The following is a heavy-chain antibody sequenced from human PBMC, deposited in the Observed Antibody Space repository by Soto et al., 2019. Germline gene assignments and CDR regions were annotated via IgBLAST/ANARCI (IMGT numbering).Heavy chain of an antibody. CDR3: AKGSCGGDCYSPYYYYGMDV. Sequence: PGGSLRLSCAASGFTFSSYGMHWVRQAPGKGLEWVAVISYDGSNKYYADSVKGRFTISRDNSKNTLYLQMNSLRAEDTAVYYCAKGSCGGDCYSPYYYYGMDVWGQGTTVTVSS. J-gene: IGHJ6*02. CDR1: GFTFSSYG. CDR2: ISYDGSNK. V-gene: IGHV3-30*18. D-gene: IGHD2-21*02.